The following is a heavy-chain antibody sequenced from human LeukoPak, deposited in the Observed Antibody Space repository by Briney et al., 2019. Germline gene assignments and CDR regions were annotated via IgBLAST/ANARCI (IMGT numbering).Heavy chain of an antibody. CDR2: INPNSGGT. D-gene: IGHD3-22*01. Sequence: ASVKVSCEASGYTFTGYYMHWVRQAPGQGLEWMGWINPNSGGTNYAQKFQGRVTMTRDTSISTAYMELSRLRSDDTAVYYCARGDSSGYYYFDYWGQGTLVTVSS. J-gene: IGHJ4*02. CDR3: ARGDSSGYYYFDY. V-gene: IGHV1-2*02. CDR1: GYTFTGYY.